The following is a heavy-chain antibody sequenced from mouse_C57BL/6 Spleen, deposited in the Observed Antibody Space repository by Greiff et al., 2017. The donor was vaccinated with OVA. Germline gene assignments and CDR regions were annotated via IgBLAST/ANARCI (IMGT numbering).Heavy chain of an antibody. D-gene: IGHD4-1*01. CDR3: ARYGLGLYAMDY. V-gene: IGHV1-55*01. CDR2: IYPGSGST. Sequence: VQLQQSGAELVKPGASVKMSCKASGYTFTSYWITWVKQRPGQGLEWIGDIYPGSGSTNYNEKFKSKATLTVDTSSSTAYMQLSSLTSEDSAVYYCARYGLGLYAMDYWGQGTSVTVSS. J-gene: IGHJ4*01. CDR1: GYTFTSYW.